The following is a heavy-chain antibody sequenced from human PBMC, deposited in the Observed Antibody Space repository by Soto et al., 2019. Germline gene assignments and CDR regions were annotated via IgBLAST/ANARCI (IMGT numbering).Heavy chain of an antibody. D-gene: IGHD3-3*01. CDR1: GFTFSSYA. J-gene: IGHJ6*03. CDR3: ARALRFLEWLPPYGYYYYMDV. Sequence: GGSLRLSCAASGFTFSSYAMSWVRQAPGKGLERVAVIWFDGSNKYYADSVKGRFTISRDNSKNTLYLLMNSLRAEDTAVYYCARALRFLEWLPPYGYYYYMDVWGKGTTVTVSS. CDR2: IWFDGSNK. V-gene: IGHV3-33*08.